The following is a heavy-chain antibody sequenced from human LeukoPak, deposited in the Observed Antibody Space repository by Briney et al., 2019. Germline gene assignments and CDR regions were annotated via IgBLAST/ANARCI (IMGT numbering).Heavy chain of an antibody. CDR3: ARDLEYCSSTSCYYYYYGMDV. CDR1: GGSISSYY. J-gene: IGHJ6*02. Sequence: SETLSLTCTVSGGSISSYYWSWIRQPAGKGLEWIGRIYTSGSTNYNPSLKSRVTMSVDTSKNQFSLKLSSVTAADTAVYYCARDLEYCSSTSCYYYYYGMDVWGQGTTVTVSS. CDR2: IYTSGST. V-gene: IGHV4-4*07. D-gene: IGHD2-2*01.